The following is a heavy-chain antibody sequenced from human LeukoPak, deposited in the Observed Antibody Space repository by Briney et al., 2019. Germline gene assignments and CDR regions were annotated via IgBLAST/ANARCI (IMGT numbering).Heavy chain of an antibody. CDR2: ISRSGGST. CDR3: AKAASYYYDSSGYYPLHIYFDY. CDR1: GFTFSSYA. D-gene: IGHD3-22*01. J-gene: IGHJ4*02. V-gene: IGHV3-23*01. Sequence: PGGSLRLSCAASGFTFSSYAMSWVRQAPGKGLEWVSAISRSGGSTYYADSVKGRFTISRDNSKNTLYLQMNRLRAADTDVYYCAKAASYYYDSSGYYPLHIYFDYWGQGTLVTVSS.